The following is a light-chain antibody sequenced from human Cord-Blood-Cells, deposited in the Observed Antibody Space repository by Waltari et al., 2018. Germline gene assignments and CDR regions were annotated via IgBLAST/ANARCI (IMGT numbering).Light chain of an antibody. J-gene: IGLJ3*02. CDR3: SSYTSSSTWV. CDR1: SSDVGGYNY. CDR2: DVS. V-gene: IGLV2-14*01. Sequence: QSALTQPASVSGSPGQSITISCTGTSSDVGGYNYVSWYQQHPGNAPKRMIHDVSKRPSGVSNRFSGSKSGNTASLTISGLQAEDEADYYCSSYTSSSTWVFGGGTKLTVL.